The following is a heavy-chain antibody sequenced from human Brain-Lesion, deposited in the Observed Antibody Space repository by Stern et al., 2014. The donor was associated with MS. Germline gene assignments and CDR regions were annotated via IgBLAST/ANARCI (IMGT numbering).Heavy chain of an antibody. CDR2: IWPGHPDT. CDR3: ARRGDSSSSGFDY. D-gene: IGHD6-6*01. V-gene: IGHV5-51*01. J-gene: IGHJ4*02. CDR1: GYRFTSNW. Sequence: VQLVQSGAEVKKPGESLKISCKGSGYRFTSNWIGWVRQMPGKGLEWRGIIWPGHPDTRSSPSFQGQVPISADKSISTAYLQWSSLQASDTAMYYCARRGDSSSSGFDYWGQGTLVIVSS.